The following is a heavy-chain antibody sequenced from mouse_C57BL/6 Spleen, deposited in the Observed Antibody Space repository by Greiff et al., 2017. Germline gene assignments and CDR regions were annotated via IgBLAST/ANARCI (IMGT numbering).Heavy chain of an antibody. CDR3: ARATVVAVDY. V-gene: IGHV1-82*01. Sequence: QVQLQQSGPELVKPGASVKISCKASGYAFSSSWMNWVQQRPGKGLEWIGRIYPGDGDTNYNGKFKGKATLTADKSSSTAYMQLSSLPSEDSAVYFCARATVVAVDYWGQGTTLTVSS. CDR1: GYAFSSSW. J-gene: IGHJ2*01. CDR2: IYPGDGDT. D-gene: IGHD1-1*01.